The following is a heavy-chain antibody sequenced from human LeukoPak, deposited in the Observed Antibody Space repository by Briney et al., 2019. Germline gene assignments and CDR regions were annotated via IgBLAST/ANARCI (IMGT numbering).Heavy chain of an antibody. CDR1: GGSISSYY. Sequence: SETLSLTCTVSGGSISSYYWSWIRQPAGKGLEWIGRIYTSGSTNYNPSLKSRVTMSVDTSKNQFSLKLSSVTAADTAVYYCAGENWNYDLVDYWGQGTLVTVSS. V-gene: IGHV4-4*07. CDR2: IYTSGST. J-gene: IGHJ4*02. CDR3: AGENWNYDLVDY. D-gene: IGHD1-7*01.